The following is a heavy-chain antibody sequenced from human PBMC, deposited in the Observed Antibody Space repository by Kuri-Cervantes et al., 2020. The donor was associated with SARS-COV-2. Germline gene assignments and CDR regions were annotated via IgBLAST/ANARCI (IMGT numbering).Heavy chain of an antibody. V-gene: IGHV4-61*09. CDR2: IYTSGGT. D-gene: IGHD3-22*01. J-gene: IGHJ4*02. CDR1: GGSISSGSYY. Sequence: LRLSCSVSGGSISSGSYYCTWIRQPAGKGLEWIGHIYTSGGTNYNPSLKSRVTISVDTSKNQFSLKLSSVTAADTAVYYCASGGSSGYFNYWGQGTLVTVSS. CDR3: ASGGSSGYFNY.